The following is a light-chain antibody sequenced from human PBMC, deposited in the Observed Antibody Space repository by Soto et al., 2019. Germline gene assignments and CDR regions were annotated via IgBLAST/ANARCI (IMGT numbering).Light chain of an antibody. Sequence: QSALTQPASVSGSPGQPITISCTGTSSDVGANNYVSWYQHHPGKAPKLLIYEVSNRPSGVSSRFSGSKSVNTASLTISGLQAEDEADYYCSSYINSITFVVFGGGTKVTVL. J-gene: IGLJ2*01. CDR1: SSDVGANNY. CDR3: SSYINSITFVV. CDR2: EVS. V-gene: IGLV2-14*01.